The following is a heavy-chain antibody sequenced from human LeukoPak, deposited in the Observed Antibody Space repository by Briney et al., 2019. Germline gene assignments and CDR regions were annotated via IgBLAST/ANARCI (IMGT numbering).Heavy chain of an antibody. CDR3: ARDHDFEDLRAFDI. CDR1: GGSLSSGDYY. D-gene: IGHD2-21*02. Sequence: PSETLSLTCTVSGGSLSSGDYYWSWIRQPPGKGLEWIGYIYYSGSTYYNPSLKSRVTISVDTSKNQFSLKLSSVTAADTAVYYCARDHDFEDLRAFDIWGQGTMVTVSS. V-gene: IGHV4-30-4*01. J-gene: IGHJ3*02. CDR2: IYYSGST.